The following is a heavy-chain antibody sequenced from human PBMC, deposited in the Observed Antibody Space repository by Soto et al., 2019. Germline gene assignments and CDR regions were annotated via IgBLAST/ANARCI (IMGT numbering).Heavy chain of an antibody. D-gene: IGHD3-9*01. CDR2: ISGSGGST. V-gene: IGHV3-23*01. J-gene: IGHJ4*02. CDR1: GFTFSSYA. Sequence: GGSLRLSCAASGFTFSSYAMSWVRQAPGKGLEWVSAISGSGGSTYYADSVKGRFTISRDNSKNTLYLQMNSLRAEDTAVYYCAKDVYYDILTGYYAFDYWGQGTLVTVSS. CDR3: AKDVYYDILTGYYAFDY.